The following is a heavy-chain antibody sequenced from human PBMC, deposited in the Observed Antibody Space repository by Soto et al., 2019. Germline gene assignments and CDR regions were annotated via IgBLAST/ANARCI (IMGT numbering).Heavy chain of an antibody. CDR1: GLTFGSRA. J-gene: IGHJ4*02. D-gene: IGHD3-10*01. Sequence: GSLRLSCVASGLTFGSRAMTWVRQAPGEGLQWVSTITDTGGDAKYADSVRGRFVISRDNSKKTLYLQMTSLTAEDSAMYYCARGSTDSYPGSRIFDFWGRGNLVTVSS. CDR2: ITDTGGDA. CDR3: ARGSTDSYPGSRIFDF. V-gene: IGHV3-23*01.